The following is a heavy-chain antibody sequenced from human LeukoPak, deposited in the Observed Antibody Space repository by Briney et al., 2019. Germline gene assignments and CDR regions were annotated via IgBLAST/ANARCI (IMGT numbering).Heavy chain of an antibody. V-gene: IGHV1-46*01. D-gene: IGHD1-1*01. Sequence: ASVKVSCKASGYTFTSYYMHRVRQAPGQGLEWMGIINPSGGSTSYAQEFQGRVTMTRDMSTSTAYMELSSLRSEDTAVYYCARYYWNGYYFDYWGQGTLVTVSS. CDR1: GYTFTSYY. CDR2: INPSGGST. CDR3: ARYYWNGYYFDY. J-gene: IGHJ4*02.